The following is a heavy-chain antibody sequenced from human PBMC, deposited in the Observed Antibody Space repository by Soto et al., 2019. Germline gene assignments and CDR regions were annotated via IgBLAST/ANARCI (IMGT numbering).Heavy chain of an antibody. V-gene: IGHV3-21*01. D-gene: IGHD6-13*01. CDR3: ARDDIAAAGKRTAFDY. CDR1: GFTFSNYS. Sequence: GGSLRLSCAASGFTFSNYSMNWVRQAPGKGLEWVSSISSSSSYIYYADSVKGRFTISRDNAKNSLYLQMNSLRAEDTAVYYCARDDIAAAGKRTAFDYWGQGTLVTVSS. CDR2: ISSSSSYI. J-gene: IGHJ4*02.